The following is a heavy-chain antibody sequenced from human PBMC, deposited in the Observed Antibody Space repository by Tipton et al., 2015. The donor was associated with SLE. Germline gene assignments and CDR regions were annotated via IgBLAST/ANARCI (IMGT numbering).Heavy chain of an antibody. Sequence: TLSLTCTVSGGSISSYYWSWIRQPPGKGLEWIGYTYYSGSTNYNPSLKSRVTISVDTSKNQFSLKLSSVTAADTAVYYCARVSDSSGYYYYFDYWGQGTLVTVSS. CDR3: ARVSDSSGYYYYFDY. J-gene: IGHJ4*02. D-gene: IGHD3-22*01. CDR2: TYYSGST. CDR1: GGSISSYY. V-gene: IGHV4-59*01.